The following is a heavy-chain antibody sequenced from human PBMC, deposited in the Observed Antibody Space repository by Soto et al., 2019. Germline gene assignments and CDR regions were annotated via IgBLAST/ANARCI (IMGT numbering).Heavy chain of an antibody. J-gene: IGHJ4*02. CDR2: ISGSGGST. Sequence: EVQLLESGGGLVQPGGSLRLSCAASGFTFSSYAMSWVRLAPGKGLEWVSAISGSGGSTYYADSLKGRFTISRDNSKNTLYLQMDSLRAEDTAVYYCAKEWVGATLFDYWGQGTLVTVSS. D-gene: IGHD1-26*01. V-gene: IGHV3-23*01. CDR1: GFTFSSYA. CDR3: AKEWVGATLFDY.